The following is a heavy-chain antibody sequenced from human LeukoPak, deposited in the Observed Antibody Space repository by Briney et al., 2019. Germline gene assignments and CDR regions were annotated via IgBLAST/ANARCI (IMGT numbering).Heavy chain of an antibody. D-gene: IGHD3-22*01. Sequence: SETLSLTCAVYGGSLSGYYWSWIRQPPGKGLEWIGEINHSGSTNYNPSLKSRVTISVDTSKNQFSLKLSSVTAADTAVYYCARGRTYYYDSSAFDYWGQGTPVTVSS. V-gene: IGHV4-34*01. CDR3: ARGRTYYYDSSAFDY. CDR2: INHSGST. J-gene: IGHJ4*02. CDR1: GGSLSGYY.